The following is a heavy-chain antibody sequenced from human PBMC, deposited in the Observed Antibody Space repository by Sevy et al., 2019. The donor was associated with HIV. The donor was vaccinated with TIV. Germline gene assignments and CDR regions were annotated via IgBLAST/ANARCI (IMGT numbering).Heavy chain of an antibody. CDR1: GFPFSNYA. Sequence: GGSLRLSCSASGFPFSNYAMHWVRQAPGKGLEYVSVISNNGGRTYYAESVKGRFTISRDNSKNTLFLHMSSLRPEDTGVYDWVKEDGWAGDSDYWGQGTLVTVSS. D-gene: IGHD7-27*01. V-gene: IGHV3-64D*06. J-gene: IGHJ4*02. CDR2: ISNNGGRT. CDR3: VKEDGWAGDSDY.